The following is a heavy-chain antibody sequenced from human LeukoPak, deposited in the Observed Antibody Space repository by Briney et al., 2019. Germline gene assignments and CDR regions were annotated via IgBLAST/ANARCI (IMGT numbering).Heavy chain of an antibody. CDR2: INHSGST. V-gene: IGHV4-34*01. CDR3: ARASYSSRTTFDY. D-gene: IGHD6-13*01. Sequence: SETLSLTCAVYGGSFSGYYWSWIRQPPGKGLEWIGEINHSGSTNYNPSLKSRVIISVDTSKNQFSLKLSSVTAADTAVYYCARASYSSRTTFDYWGQGTLVTVSS. CDR1: GGSFSGYY. J-gene: IGHJ4*02.